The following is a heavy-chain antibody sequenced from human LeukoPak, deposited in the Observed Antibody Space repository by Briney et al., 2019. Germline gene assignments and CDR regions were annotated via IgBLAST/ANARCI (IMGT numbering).Heavy chain of an antibody. D-gene: IGHD3-10*01. CDR3: ARYMVRGVIYPLNDAFYI. V-gene: IGHV4-38-2*01. J-gene: IGHJ3*02. CDR2: IYHSGST. CDR1: GYSISSGYY. Sequence: SETLSLTCAVSGYSISSGYYWGWLRQPPGKGLGWIGSIYHSGSTYCNPSVKSRVTISVDTSTNQFSLKLSSVTAADTAVYYCARYMVRGVIYPLNDAFYIWGQGTMVTVSS.